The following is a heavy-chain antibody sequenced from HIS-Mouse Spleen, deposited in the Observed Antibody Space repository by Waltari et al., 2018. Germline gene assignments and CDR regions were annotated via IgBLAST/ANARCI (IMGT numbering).Heavy chain of an antibody. CDR3: ARVYYDFWSGYYY. CDR2: MNPNSGNT. Sequence: QVQLVQSGAEVKKPGASVTVSCKASGYTFTSYDINWGRQATGQGLEWVGWMNPNSGNTGYAKKFQGRGTMTRNTSISTAYMELSSLRSEDTAVYYCARVYYDFWSGYYYWGQGTLVTVSS. J-gene: IGHJ4*02. CDR1: GYTFTSYD. D-gene: IGHD3-3*01. V-gene: IGHV1-8*01.